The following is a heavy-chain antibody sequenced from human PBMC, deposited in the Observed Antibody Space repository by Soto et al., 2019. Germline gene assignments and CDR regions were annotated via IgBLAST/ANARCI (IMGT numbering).Heavy chain of an antibody. J-gene: IGHJ6*02. Sequence: GGSLRLSCVASGFTFSDFGMHWVRQGPGKGLEWLAVISEDAETDFHADSVKGRFTVSRDNFKETLYLQMNSLTTDDSGVYFCAKAPFRRPYYFYGMDVWGQGTTVTVSS. CDR1: GFTFSDFG. CDR2: ISEDAETD. V-gene: IGHV3-30*18. CDR3: AKAPFRRPYYFYGMDV. D-gene: IGHD3-10*01.